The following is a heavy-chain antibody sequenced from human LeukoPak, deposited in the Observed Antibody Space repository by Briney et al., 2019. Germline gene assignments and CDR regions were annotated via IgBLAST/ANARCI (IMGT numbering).Heavy chain of an antibody. CDR2: IYDSGSE. Sequence: SETLSLTCTVSGGSISTSAFYWGWIRQHPGKGLEWIGSIYDSGSEFYNPSLKSRVTISADTSKNQFSLKLNSVTAADTAMYYCARQISDYYYYYMDVWGEGITVTVSS. CDR3: ARQISDYYYYYMDV. J-gene: IGHJ6*03. D-gene: IGHD2/OR15-2a*01. V-gene: IGHV4-39*01. CDR1: GGSISTSAFY.